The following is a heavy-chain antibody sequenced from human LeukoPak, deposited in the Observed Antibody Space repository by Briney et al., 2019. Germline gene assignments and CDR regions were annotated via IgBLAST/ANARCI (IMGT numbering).Heavy chain of an antibody. CDR2: IIPILGIA. V-gene: IGHV1-69*04. D-gene: IGHD2-15*01. Sequence: VASVKVSCKASGGTFSSYAISWVRQAPGQGLEWMGRIIPILGIANYAQKFQGRVTITADKSTSTAYMEPSSLRSEDTAVYYCAREVVAAIHYWGQGTLVTVSS. J-gene: IGHJ4*02. CDR3: AREVVAAIHY. CDR1: GGTFSSYA.